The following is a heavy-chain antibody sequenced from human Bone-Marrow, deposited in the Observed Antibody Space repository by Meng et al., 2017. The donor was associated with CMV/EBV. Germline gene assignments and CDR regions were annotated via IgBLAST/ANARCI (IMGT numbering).Heavy chain of an antibody. CDR2: INPNSGGT. CDR1: GYTFTGYY. Sequence: ASVKVSSKASGYTFTGYYMHWVRQAPGQGLEWMGWINPNSGGTNYAQKFQGRVTMTRDTSISTAYMELSRLRSDDTAVYYCARTFYGGYNWFDPWGQGTLVTVSS. CDR3: ARTFYGGYNWFDP. J-gene: IGHJ5*02. V-gene: IGHV1-2*02. D-gene: IGHD3-10*01.